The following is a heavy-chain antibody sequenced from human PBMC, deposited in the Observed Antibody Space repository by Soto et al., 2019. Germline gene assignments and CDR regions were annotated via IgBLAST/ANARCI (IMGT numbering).Heavy chain of an antibody. V-gene: IGHV1-2*02. CDR1: GYPVTAYY. D-gene: IGHD3-3*01. CDR2: INPATGAA. CDR3: ARGGGVGVAGSAAFDM. Sequence: QLHLVQSGAVVKKPGASVTVSCSASGYPVTAYYMHWVRQAPGRGLEWMGGINPATGAAKYTQTFPGRVTVTRDPATSTVFMELSGLTSEDTAVFYCARGGGVGVAGSAAFDMWGQGTLVTVSS. J-gene: IGHJ3*02.